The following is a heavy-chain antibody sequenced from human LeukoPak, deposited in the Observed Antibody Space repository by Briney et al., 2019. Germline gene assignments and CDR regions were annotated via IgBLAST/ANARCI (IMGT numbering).Heavy chain of an antibody. CDR2: INSGGTTT. CDR1: GFTFSNYW. Sequence: GGSLRLSCVASGFTFSNYWMHWVRPAPGEGLVLVSRINSGGTTTSYADSVKGRFTISRDNVKNTLYLQMNSLRAEDTAVYYCAREMYGDYGFYYWGQGHLVPVSS. V-gene: IGHV3-74*01. J-gene: IGHJ4*02. D-gene: IGHD4-17*01. CDR3: AREMYGDYGFYY.